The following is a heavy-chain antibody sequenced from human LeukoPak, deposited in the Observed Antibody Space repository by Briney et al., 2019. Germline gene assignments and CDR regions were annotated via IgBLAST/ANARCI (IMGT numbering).Heavy chain of an antibody. Sequence: GGSLRLSCAASGFTFSNFAMNWVRQAPGKGLEWVSVISASGGSTYYADSVKGRFTISRDKSKNTLYLQMNSLRDEDTAVYYCAKDRGWGYCSSTSCYFSGMDVWGQGTTVTVSS. CDR2: ISASGGST. V-gene: IGHV3-23*01. CDR3: AKDRGWGYCSSTSCYFSGMDV. CDR1: GFTFSNFA. D-gene: IGHD2-2*01. J-gene: IGHJ6*02.